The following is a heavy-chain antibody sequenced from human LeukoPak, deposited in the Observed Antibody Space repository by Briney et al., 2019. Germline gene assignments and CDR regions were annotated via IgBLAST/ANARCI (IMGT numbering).Heavy chain of an antibody. J-gene: IGHJ4*02. CDR3: ARDLSGYDYVWGSYPYYFDY. Sequence: GGSLRLSCAASGFTFSGYSMNWVRQAPGKGLEWVSSISSSSSYIYYADSVKGRFTISRDNAKNSLYLQMNSLRAEDTAVYYCARDLSGYDYVWGSYPYYFDYWGQGTLVTVSS. D-gene: IGHD3-16*02. CDR2: ISSSSSYI. CDR1: GFTFSGYS. V-gene: IGHV3-21*01.